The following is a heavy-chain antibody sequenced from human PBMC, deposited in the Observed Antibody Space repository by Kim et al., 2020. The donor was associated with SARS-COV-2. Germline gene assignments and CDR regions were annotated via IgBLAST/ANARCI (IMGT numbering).Heavy chain of an antibody. Sequence: GGSLRLSCAASGFTFSSYGMHWVRQAPGKGLEWVAVISYDGSNKYYADSVKGRFTISRDNSKNTLYLQMNSLRAEDTAVYYCATYWGGVATPGDWGQGTL. CDR1: GFTFSSYG. CDR3: ATYWGGVATPGD. J-gene: IGHJ4*02. CDR2: ISYDGSNK. D-gene: IGHD3-16*01. V-gene: IGHV3-30*03.